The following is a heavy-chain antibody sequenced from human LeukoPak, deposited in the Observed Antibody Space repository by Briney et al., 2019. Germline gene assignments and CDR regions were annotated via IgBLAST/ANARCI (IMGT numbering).Heavy chain of an antibody. CDR1: GGSISSGSYY. Sequence: ASETLSLTCTVSGGSISSGSYYWSWIRQPAGKGLEWIGRIYTSGSTNYNPSLKSRVTISVDTSKNQFSLKLSSVTAADTAVYYCAREDCGGDCYSMLSENDAFDIWGQGTMVTVSS. CDR2: IYTSGST. J-gene: IGHJ3*02. D-gene: IGHD2-21*01. V-gene: IGHV4-61*02. CDR3: AREDCGGDCYSMLSENDAFDI.